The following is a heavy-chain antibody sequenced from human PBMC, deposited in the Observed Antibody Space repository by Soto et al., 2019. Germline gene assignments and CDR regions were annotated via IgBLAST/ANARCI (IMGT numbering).Heavy chain of an antibody. V-gene: IGHV3-21*01. J-gene: IGHJ5*02. CDR2: ISSSSSYI. D-gene: IGHD2-15*01. Sequence: PGWSLRLSCAASGFAFSSCSMNWVRQAPGKGLEWVSSISSSSSYIYYADSVKGRFTISRDNAKNSLYLQMNSLRAEDTAVYYCARGIVVVVAATTGGFDPWGQGTLVTVSS. CDR3: ARGIVVVVAATTGGFDP. CDR1: GFAFSSCS.